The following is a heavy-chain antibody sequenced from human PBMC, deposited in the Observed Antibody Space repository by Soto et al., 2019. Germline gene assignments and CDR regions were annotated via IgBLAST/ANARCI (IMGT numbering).Heavy chain of an antibody. CDR1: VYAFTGDW. J-gene: IGHJ4*02. CDR3: TRHTGYDSSLDY. Sequence: GEALKVSSHGSVYAFTGDWGIWLRPMPGKGLEWMGRIDPSDSYTDYSPTVQGHVTMSADKSINTAYLQWSSLQASDTAVYYCTRHTGYDSSLDYWGQGTLVTVSA. V-gene: IGHV5-10-1*01. CDR2: IDPSDSYT. D-gene: IGHD5-12*01.